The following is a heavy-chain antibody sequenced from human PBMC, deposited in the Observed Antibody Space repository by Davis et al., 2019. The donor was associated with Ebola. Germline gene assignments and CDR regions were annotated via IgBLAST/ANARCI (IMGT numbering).Heavy chain of an antibody. CDR3: ARAATVITGGWFDP. D-gene: IGHD4-17*01. CDR1: GGSISSYY. CDR2: IYYSGST. Sequence: MPGGSLRLSCTVSGGSISSYYWSWIRQPPGKGLEWIGYIYYSGSTNYNPSLKSRVTISVDTSKNQFSLKLTSMTAADTAVYYCARAATVITGGWFDPWGQGTLVTVSS. J-gene: IGHJ5*02. V-gene: IGHV4-59*01.